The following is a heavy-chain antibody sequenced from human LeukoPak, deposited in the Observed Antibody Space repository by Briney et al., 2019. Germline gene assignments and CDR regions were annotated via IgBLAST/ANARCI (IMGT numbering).Heavy chain of an antibody. D-gene: IGHD3-22*01. CDR3: VGVNYYDTSLGFA. J-gene: IGHJ4*02. CDR1: EFSLSTRGMC. CDR2: IDWDDDK. V-gene: IGHV2-70*11. Sequence: SGPTLVNPTQTLTLTCTFSEFSLSTRGMCVSWIRQPPGKALEWLARIDWDDDKYYSTSLKTRLTISKDTSKNQVVLTVTNMDPVDTATYYCVGVNYYDTSLGFAWGQGTLVTVSS.